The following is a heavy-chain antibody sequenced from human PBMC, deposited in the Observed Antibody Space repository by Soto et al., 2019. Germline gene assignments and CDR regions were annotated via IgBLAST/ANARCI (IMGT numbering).Heavy chain of an antibody. Sequence: EVQLVESGGGLVQPGGSLRHSCAASGFTFSSYWMHWVRQAPGKGLVWVSRINSDGSSTSYADSVKGRFTISRDNAKNTLYLQMNSLRAEDTAVYYCARGGLFDDAFDIWGQGTMVTVSS. V-gene: IGHV3-74*01. J-gene: IGHJ3*02. CDR3: ARGGLFDDAFDI. D-gene: IGHD3-22*01. CDR1: GFTFSSYW. CDR2: INSDGSST.